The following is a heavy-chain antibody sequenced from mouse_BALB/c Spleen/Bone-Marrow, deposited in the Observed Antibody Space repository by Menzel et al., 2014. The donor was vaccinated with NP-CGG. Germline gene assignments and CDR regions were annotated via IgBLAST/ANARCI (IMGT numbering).Heavy chain of an antibody. D-gene: IGHD2-12*01. V-gene: IGHV1S81*02. CDR1: GYTFTSYW. CDR3: ARWLLYY. Sequence: QVLLKQSGAELVKPGASVKLSCKASGYTFTSYWMHWVKQRPGQGLEWIGEINPSNGRTNYNEKFKTKATLTVDKSSSTAYMQLSSLTSEDSAVYYCARWLLYYWGQGTTLTVSS. CDR2: INPSNGRT. J-gene: IGHJ2*01.